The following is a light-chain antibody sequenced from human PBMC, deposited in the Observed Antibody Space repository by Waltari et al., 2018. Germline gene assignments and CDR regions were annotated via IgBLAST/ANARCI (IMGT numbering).Light chain of an antibody. V-gene: IGKV1-12*01. CDR3: QEVNRFPYT. Sequence: DIQMTQSPSSLSASVGDRVTITCRASQVIGSWFAWYQQKPGKAPRLLIYAASTLQSWVPSRFSGSGSGTDFTLTIRSVQSEDFATYFCQEVNRFPYTFGQGTKLEIK. CDR2: AAS. J-gene: IGKJ2*01. CDR1: QVIGSW.